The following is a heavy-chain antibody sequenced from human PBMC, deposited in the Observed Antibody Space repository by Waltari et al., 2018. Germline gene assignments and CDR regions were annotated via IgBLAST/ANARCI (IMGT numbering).Heavy chain of an antibody. CDR1: GGSFTVYY. V-gene: IGHV4-34*01. CDR2: INHSGNT. CDR3: ARLEDWTGGHCYSGSPYAVDV. J-gene: IGHJ6*02. D-gene: IGHD2-15*01. Sequence: QVQLKQWGAGLLKPSESLSPPCAVYGGSFTVYYWIWIRQPPGKGLEWIGEINHSGNTNYNPSLKSRVAISVDTPKQQFSLILTSVAAADTAVYYCARLEDWTGGHCYSGSPYAVDVWGPGTTVTVSS.